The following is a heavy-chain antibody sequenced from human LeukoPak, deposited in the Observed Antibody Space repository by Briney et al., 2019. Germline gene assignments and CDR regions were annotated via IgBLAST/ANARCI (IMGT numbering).Heavy chain of an antibody. J-gene: IGHJ4*02. CDR1: GLTFSNFA. CDR3: AKDIRMDPY. V-gene: IGHV3-23*01. CDR2: ISGSGGST. Sequence: PGRSLRLSCAASGLTFSNFAMNWVRQAPGKGLEWVSTISGSGGSTYYADSVKGRFTISRDNSKNTLYFEMNGLRAEDTAVYYCAKDIRMDPYWGQGTLVTVSS. D-gene: IGHD1-14*01.